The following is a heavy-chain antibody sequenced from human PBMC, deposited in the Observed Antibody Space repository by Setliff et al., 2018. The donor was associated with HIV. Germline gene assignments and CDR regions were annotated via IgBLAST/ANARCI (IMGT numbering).Heavy chain of an antibody. Sequence: SETLSLTCAVYGGSFSGYFWSWIRQSPGKGLQWIGEINHSGSTTYNPSLKSRVTISVDTSKNQFSLKLSAVTAADTALYYCARSGALAASTWSPFDYWGHGNQVTVSS. J-gene: IGHJ4*01. CDR2: INHSGST. CDR3: ARSGALAASTWSPFDY. D-gene: IGHD6-19*01. V-gene: IGHV4-34*01. CDR1: GGSFSGYF.